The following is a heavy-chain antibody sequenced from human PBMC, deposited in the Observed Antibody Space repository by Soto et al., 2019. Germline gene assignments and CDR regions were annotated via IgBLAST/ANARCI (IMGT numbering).Heavy chain of an antibody. CDR3: STEYTY. CDR1: GGSISSSNW. J-gene: IGHJ4*02. Sequence: SETLSLTCAVSGGSISSSNWWSLVRQPPGKGLEWIGEIYHSGSTNYNPSLKSRVTISVDKSKNQFSLKLSSVTAEDTAVYYCSTEYTYWGLGTLVTVSS. V-gene: IGHV4-4*02. D-gene: IGHD2-2*02. CDR2: IYHSGST.